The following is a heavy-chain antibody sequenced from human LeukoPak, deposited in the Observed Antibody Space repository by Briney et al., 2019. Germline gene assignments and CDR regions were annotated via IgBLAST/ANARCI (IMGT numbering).Heavy chain of an antibody. J-gene: IGHJ4*02. CDR3: AKGYHSGPDLCSY. CDR1: GGTFSSYA. CDR2: IIPIFGTA. V-gene: IGHV1-69*13. D-gene: IGHD6-19*01. Sequence: RASVKVSCKASGGTFSSYAISWVRQAPGQGLEWMGGIIPIFGTANYAQKFQGRVTITADESTSTAYMELSSLRSEDTAVYYCAKGYHSGPDLCSYWGQGTLVTVSS.